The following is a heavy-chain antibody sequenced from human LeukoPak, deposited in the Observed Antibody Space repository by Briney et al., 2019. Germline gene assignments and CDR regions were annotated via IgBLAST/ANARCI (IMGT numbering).Heavy chain of an antibody. J-gene: IGHJ4*02. D-gene: IGHD2-2*01. CDR2: ISSSSSTI. Sequence: PGGSLRLSCVASGLTVSSYSMNWVRQAPGKGLEWVSYISSSSSTIYYADSVKGRFTISRDNAKNSLDLQMNSLRDEDTAVYYCVEPRYCSSTSCSGNFDYWGQGTLVTVSS. CDR3: VEPRYCSSTSCSGNFDY. V-gene: IGHV3-48*02. CDR1: GLTVSSYS.